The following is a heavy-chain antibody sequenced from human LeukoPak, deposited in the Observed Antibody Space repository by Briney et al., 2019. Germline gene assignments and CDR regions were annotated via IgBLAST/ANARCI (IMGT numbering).Heavy chain of an antibody. CDR2: MNPNSGNT. D-gene: IGHD6-19*01. J-gene: IGHJ6*02. Sequence: ASVKVSCKASGYTFTSFDFNWVRQATGQGLEWMGWMNPNSGNTGYAQKFQGRVTMTRNTSISTAYMELSSLRSEDTAVYYCARGRGSGWSLYYYGMDVWGQGTTVTVSS. CDR1: GYTFTSFD. V-gene: IGHV1-8*01. CDR3: ARGRGSGWSLYYYGMDV.